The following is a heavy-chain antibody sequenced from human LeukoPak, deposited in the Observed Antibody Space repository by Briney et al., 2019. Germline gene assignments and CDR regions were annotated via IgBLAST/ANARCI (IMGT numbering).Heavy chain of an antibody. CDR3: ARGLYDYVWGSYRYTPGDY. Sequence: SETLSLTCAVYGGSFSGYYWSWVRQPPGKGLEWIGYIYYSGSTNYNPSLKSRVTISVDASENQFSLKLNSVTAADTAVYYCARGLYDYVWGSYRYTPGDYWGQGTLVTVSS. CDR1: GGSFSGYY. J-gene: IGHJ4*02. D-gene: IGHD3-16*02. V-gene: IGHV4-59*01. CDR2: IYYSGST.